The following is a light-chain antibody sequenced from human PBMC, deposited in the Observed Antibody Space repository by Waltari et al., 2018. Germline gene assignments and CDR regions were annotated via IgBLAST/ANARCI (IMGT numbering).Light chain of an antibody. CDR3: CSFASSNSYV. Sequence: QSALPQPASVSGSLGQSITISCTGTRSDVGGYNHVSWYQQHPGKAPRLMIYDVNKRPSGVSNRFSGSKSGNTASLTISGLQAEDEADYHCCSFASSNSYVFGTGTMVTVL. V-gene: IGLV2-14*01. J-gene: IGLJ1*01. CDR1: RSDVGGYNH. CDR2: DVN.